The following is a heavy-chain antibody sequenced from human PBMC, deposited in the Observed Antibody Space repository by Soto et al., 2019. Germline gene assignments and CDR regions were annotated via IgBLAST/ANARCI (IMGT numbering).Heavy chain of an antibody. CDR1: GFTFGDYA. Sequence: GGSLRLSCTASGFTFGDYAMSWSRQAPGKGLEWVGFIRSKAYGGTTEYAASVKGRFTISRDDSKSIAYLQMNSLKTEDTAVYYCTRVVSSTFDYWGQGTLVTVSS. CDR3: TRVVSSTFDY. CDR2: IRSKAYGGTT. J-gene: IGHJ4*02. V-gene: IGHV3-49*03. D-gene: IGHD6-13*01.